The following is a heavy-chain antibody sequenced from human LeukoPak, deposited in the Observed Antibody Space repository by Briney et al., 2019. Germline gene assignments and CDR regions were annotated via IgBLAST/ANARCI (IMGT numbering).Heavy chain of an antibody. CDR3: ARAYEHRSSSFDY. J-gene: IGHJ4*02. CDR2: VYYRENT. Sequence: SETLSLTCTVSGSSIRSDVYYWAWFRQPPGKGLEWIATVYYRENTYYNPSLKSRVTISADTSNNHLSLMLTSVTAADTAVYYCARAYEHRSSSFDYWGQGTLAIVSS. CDR1: GSSIRSDVYY. V-gene: IGHV4-39*07. D-gene: IGHD6-13*01.